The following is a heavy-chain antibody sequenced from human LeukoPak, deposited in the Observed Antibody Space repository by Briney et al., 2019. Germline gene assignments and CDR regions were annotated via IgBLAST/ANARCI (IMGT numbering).Heavy chain of an antibody. D-gene: IGHD6-13*01. CDR3: ARDNIDRYSSSWYMDY. Sequence: PGGSLRLSCAASGFTVSSNYMSWVRQAPGKGLEWVSVIYSGGSTYYADSVKGRFTISRDNVKNSLYLQMNSLRAEDTAVYYCARDNIDRYSSSWYMDYWGQGTLVTVSS. CDR2: IYSGGST. J-gene: IGHJ4*02. V-gene: IGHV3-53*01. CDR1: GFTVSSNY.